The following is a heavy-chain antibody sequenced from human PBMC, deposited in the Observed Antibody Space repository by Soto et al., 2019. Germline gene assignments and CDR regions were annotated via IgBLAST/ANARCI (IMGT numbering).Heavy chain of an antibody. CDR1: GFTFSSYA. CDR3: AKGNDILTGVSKRRGSDY. V-gene: IGHV3-23*01. CDR2: ISGSGGST. J-gene: IGHJ4*02. D-gene: IGHD3-9*01. Sequence: EVQLLESGGGLVQPGGSLRLSCAASGFTFSSYAMSWVRQAPGKGLEWVSAISGSGGSTYYADSVKGRFTISRDNSKNTLYLQMNSLRAEDTAVYYCAKGNDILTGVSKRRGSDYWGQGTLVTVSS.